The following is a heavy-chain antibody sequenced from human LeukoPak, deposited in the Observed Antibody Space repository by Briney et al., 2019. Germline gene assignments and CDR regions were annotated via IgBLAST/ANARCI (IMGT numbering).Heavy chain of an antibody. J-gene: IGHJ4*02. CDR1: GGSISSYY. CDR2: IYYSGST. Sequence: SETLSLTCTVSGGSISSYYWSWIRQPPGKGLEWIGYIYYSGSTNYNPSLKSRVTISVDTSKNQFSLKLSSVTAADTAVYYCARAPLGAVREYYFDYWGQGTLVTVSS. D-gene: IGHD1-26*01. V-gene: IGHV4-59*01. CDR3: ARAPLGAVREYYFDY.